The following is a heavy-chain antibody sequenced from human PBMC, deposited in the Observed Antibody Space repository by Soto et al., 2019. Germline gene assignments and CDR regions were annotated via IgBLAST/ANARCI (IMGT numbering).Heavy chain of an antibody. CDR3: AALGRYYDILTGYHTPYDYYYYGMDV. V-gene: IGHV1-3*01. CDR1: GYTFTSYA. CDR2: INVGNGNT. D-gene: IGHD3-9*01. Sequence: ASVKVSCKASGYTFTSYAMHWVRQAPGQRPEWMGWINVGNGNTRYSQRFQGRVTITRDTSASTAYMELSSLRSDDTAVYYCAALGRYYDILTGYHTPYDYYYYGMDVWGQGTTVTVSS. J-gene: IGHJ6*02.